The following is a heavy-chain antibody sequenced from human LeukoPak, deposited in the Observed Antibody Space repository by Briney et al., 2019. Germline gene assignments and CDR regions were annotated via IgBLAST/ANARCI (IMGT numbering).Heavy chain of an antibody. CDR3: ARHIVGIAVAANAFDI. V-gene: IGHV4-30-2*01. CDR2: IYHSGST. J-gene: IGHJ3*02. Sequence: SQTLSLTCTVSGGSISSGGYYWSWIRQPPGKGLEWIGYIYHSGSTYYNPSLKSRVTISVDRSKNQFSLKLSSVTAADTAVYYCARHIVGIAVAANAFDIWGQGTMVTVSS. CDR1: GGSISSGGYY. D-gene: IGHD6-19*01.